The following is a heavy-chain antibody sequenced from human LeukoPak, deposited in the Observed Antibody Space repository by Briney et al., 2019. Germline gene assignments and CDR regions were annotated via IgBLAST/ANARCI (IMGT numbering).Heavy chain of an antibody. CDR3: ARDRYDFWSGYYVY. CDR2: ISSSSSYI. D-gene: IGHD3-3*01. Sequence: PGGSLRLSCAASGFTFSSYSMNWVRQAPGKGLEWVSSISSSSSYIYYADSVKGRFTISRDNAKNSLHLQMNSLRAEDTAVYYCARDRYDFWSGYYVYWGQGTLVTVSS. V-gene: IGHV3-21*01. J-gene: IGHJ4*02. CDR1: GFTFSSYS.